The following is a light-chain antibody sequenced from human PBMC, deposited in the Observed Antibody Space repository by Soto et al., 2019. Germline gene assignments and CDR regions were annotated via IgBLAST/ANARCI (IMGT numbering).Light chain of an antibody. CDR2: GTS. J-gene: IGKJ2*01. CDR3: QQYGTSPT. CDR1: QTVSNSY. V-gene: IGKV3-20*01. Sequence: EIVLTQSPGTLSLSPGETATLSCRASQTVSNSYLAWYQQKPGQAPRLLIYGTSSRSAGIPARFSGSGSGTDFTLTISRLEPEDFAVYSCQQYGTSPTFVQGTKLEIK.